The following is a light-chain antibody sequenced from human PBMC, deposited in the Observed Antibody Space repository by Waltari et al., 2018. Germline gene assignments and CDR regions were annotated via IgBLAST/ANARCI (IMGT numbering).Light chain of an antibody. CDR1: QSVLSSSNNKNY. V-gene: IGKV4-1*01. J-gene: IGKJ2*01. CDR3: QQCYSFPYT. CDR2: WAS. Sequence: DIVMTQSPDSLAVSLGERATINCKSSQSVLSSSNNKNYLGWYQQNQGQPPKLLISWASTRESGVPDRFSGSGSGTDFALTISSLQAEDVAVYYCQQCYSFPYTFGQGTKLEIK.